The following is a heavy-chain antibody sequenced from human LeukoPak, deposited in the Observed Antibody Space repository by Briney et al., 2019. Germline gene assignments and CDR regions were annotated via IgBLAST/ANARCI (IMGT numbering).Heavy chain of an antibody. Sequence: ASVKLSCKASGYTFTSDGVSWVRQAPGPGLEWMGWISGSNGNTNYAQKLHGRVTMTTDTSTSTAYMELRSLRSDDTAVYYCARYPLSYSSNWHYYFDYWGQGTLLTVSS. CDR3: ARYPLSYSSNWHYYFDY. J-gene: IGHJ4*02. D-gene: IGHD6-13*01. V-gene: IGHV1-18*01. CDR2: ISGSNGNT. CDR1: GYTFTSDG.